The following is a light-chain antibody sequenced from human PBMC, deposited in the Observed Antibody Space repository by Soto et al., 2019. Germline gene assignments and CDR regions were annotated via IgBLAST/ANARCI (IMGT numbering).Light chain of an antibody. CDR3: SSYAGSDHLV. J-gene: IGLJ2*01. V-gene: IGLV2-8*01. CDR2: EVS. Sequence: QSALTQPPSASGSPGQSVTLSCTGTTSDVGGYNFVSWYQQHPGKAPKLIIYEVSKRPSGVPDRFAGSKSGNTASLTVSGLQAEDEADYYCSSYAGSDHLVFGGGTKLTVL. CDR1: TSDVGGYNF.